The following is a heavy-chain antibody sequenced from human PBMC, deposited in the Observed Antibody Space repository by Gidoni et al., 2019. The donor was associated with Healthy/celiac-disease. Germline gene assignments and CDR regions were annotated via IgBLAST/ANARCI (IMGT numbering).Heavy chain of an antibody. CDR3: ARERGIQLWFAILF. Sequence: QVQLVQSGAEVKKPGASVKVSCKASGYTFTSYAMHWVRQAPGQRLEWMGWINAGNGNTKYSQKFQGRVTITRDTSASTAYMELSSLRSEDTAVYYCARERGIQLWFAILFWGQGTLVTVSS. J-gene: IGHJ4*02. CDR1: GYTFTSYA. D-gene: IGHD5-18*01. V-gene: IGHV1-3*01. CDR2: INAGNGNT.